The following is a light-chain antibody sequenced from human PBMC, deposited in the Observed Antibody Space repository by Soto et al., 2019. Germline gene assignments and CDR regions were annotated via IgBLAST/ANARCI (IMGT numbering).Light chain of an antibody. Sequence: EIVMTQSPATLSVSPGERATLSCRASQSVNSNLAWYQQKPGQAPRLLIYHASTRATGIPARFSGSGSGTEFTLTISSLQSEDLAVYHCQQYNNWPQFTFGGGTKVEIK. CDR1: QSVNSN. CDR3: QQYNNWPQFT. V-gene: IGKV3-15*01. CDR2: HAS. J-gene: IGKJ4*01.